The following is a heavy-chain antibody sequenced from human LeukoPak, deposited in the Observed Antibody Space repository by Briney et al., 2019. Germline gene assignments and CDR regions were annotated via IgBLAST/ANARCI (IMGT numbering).Heavy chain of an antibody. J-gene: IGHJ4*02. CDR3: AKENWVYNWKYDSSGSGINC. CDR1: GFTFNNYA. CDR2: ISGGGGST. V-gene: IGHV3-23*01. D-gene: IGHD3-22*01. Sequence: GGSLRLSCAASGFTFNNYAMSWVRKAPGKGLEWFSTISGGGGSTYSADSVKGRFTISRDNSKNTLYLQMSSLRAEDTAVYYCAKENWVYNWKYDSSGSGINCWGQGTLVTVSS.